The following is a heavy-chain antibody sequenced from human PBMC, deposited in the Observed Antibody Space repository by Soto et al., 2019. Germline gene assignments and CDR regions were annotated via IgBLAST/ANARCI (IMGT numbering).Heavy chain of an antibody. D-gene: IGHD1-20*01. CDR2: ISGSGGSR. J-gene: IGHJ6*03. CDR3: AKYLGIDYYYYMDV. CDR1: GFTFSSYA. Sequence: GGSLRLSCAASGFTFSSYAMSWVRQAPGKGLEWVSAISGSGGSRYYADSVKGRFTISRDNSKNTLYLQMNSLRAEDTAVYYCAKYLGIDYYYYMDVWGKGTTVTVSS. V-gene: IGHV3-23*01.